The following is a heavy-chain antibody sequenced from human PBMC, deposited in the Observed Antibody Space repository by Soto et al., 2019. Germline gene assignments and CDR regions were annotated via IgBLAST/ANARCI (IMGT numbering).Heavy chain of an antibody. J-gene: IGHJ6*02. D-gene: IGHD3-16*01. CDR2: ISSSSSYI. V-gene: IGHV3-21*01. CDR3: ARDQDGGSYYYYGMDV. Sequence: GGSLRLSCAASGFTFSSYSMNWVRQAPGKGLEWVSSISSSSSYIYYADSVKGRFTISRDNAKNSLYLQMNSLRAEDTAVYYCARDQDGGSYYYYGMDVWGQGTTVTVSS. CDR1: GFTFSSYS.